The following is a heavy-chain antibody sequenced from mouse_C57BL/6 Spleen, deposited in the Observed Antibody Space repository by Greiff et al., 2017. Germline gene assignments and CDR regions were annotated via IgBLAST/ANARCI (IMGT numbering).Heavy chain of an antibody. D-gene: IGHD1-1*01. J-gene: IGHJ2*01. CDR1: GFTFSNYW. Sequence: DVQLVESGGGLVQPGGSMKLSCVASGFTFSNYWMNWVRQSPEKGLEWVAQIRLKSDNYATHYAESVKGRFTISRDDSKSSVYLQMNNLRAEDTGIYYCTVYYGSSYDYFDYWGQGTTLTVSS. CDR3: TVYYGSSYDYFDY. V-gene: IGHV6-3*01. CDR2: IRLKSDNYAT.